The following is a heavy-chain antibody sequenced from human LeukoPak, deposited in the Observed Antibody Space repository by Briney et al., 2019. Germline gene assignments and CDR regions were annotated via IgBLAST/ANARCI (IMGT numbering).Heavy chain of an antibody. D-gene: IGHD2-21*02. CDR1: GFTFSSYW. Sequence: PGGSLRLSCAASGFTFSSYWMHWVRQAPGKGLVWVSRINSDGSSTSYADSVKGRFTISRDNAKNTLYLQMNSLRAEDTAVYYCARGHIVVVTAPDYWGQGTLVTASS. CDR3: ARGHIVVVTAPDY. V-gene: IGHV3-74*01. J-gene: IGHJ4*02. CDR2: INSDGSST.